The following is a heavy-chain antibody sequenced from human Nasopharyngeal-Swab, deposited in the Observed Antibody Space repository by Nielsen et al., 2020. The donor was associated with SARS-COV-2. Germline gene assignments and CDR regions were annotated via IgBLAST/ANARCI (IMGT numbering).Heavy chain of an antibody. V-gene: IGHV3-23*01. CDR3: AKGGYCSSTSCYIDY. J-gene: IGHJ4*02. CDR2: ISGSGGST. CDR1: GFTFSSYA. D-gene: IGHD2-2*02. Sequence: GGSLRLSCAASGFTFSSYAMSWVRQAPGKGLEWVSAISGSGGSTYYADSVKGRFTISRDNSKNTLYLQMSSLRAEDTAVYYCAKGGYCSSTSCYIDYWGQGTLVTVSS.